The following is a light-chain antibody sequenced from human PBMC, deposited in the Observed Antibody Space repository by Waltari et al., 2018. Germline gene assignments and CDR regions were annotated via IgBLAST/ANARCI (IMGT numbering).Light chain of an antibody. CDR2: DAS. J-gene: IGKJ5*01. CDR1: QSLSSY. Sequence: EIVLTQSPATLSLSPGERATLSCRASQSLSSYLTWYQQKPGQAPKLLIYDASNRATGIPARFSGSGSWTDFTLTITSLEPEDFAVYYCQQRSSLPITFGQGTRLDIK. CDR3: QQRSSLPIT. V-gene: IGKV3-11*01.